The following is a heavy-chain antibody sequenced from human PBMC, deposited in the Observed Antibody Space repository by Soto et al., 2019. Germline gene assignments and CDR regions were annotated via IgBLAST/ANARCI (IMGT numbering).Heavy chain of an antibody. Sequence: PGESLKISCKGSGYSFTSYWIGWVRQMPGKGLEWVGIIYPGDSDTRYSPSFQGQVTISADKSISTAYLQWSSLKASDTAMYYCARHKSSSWPQDAFDIWGQGTMVTVSS. D-gene: IGHD6-13*01. CDR2: IYPGDSDT. CDR3: ARHKSSSWPQDAFDI. CDR1: GYSFTSYW. V-gene: IGHV5-51*01. J-gene: IGHJ3*02.